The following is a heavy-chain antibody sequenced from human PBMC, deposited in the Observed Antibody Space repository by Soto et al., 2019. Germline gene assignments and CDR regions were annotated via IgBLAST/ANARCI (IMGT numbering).Heavy chain of an antibody. CDR3: AKVFVDILTGYYTYYYYYGMDA. V-gene: IGHV3-30*18. J-gene: IGHJ6*02. CDR2: ISYDGSNK. D-gene: IGHD3-9*01. CDR1: GFTFSSYG. Sequence: QAGGSLRLSCAASGFTFSSYGMHWVRQAPGKGLEWVAVISYDGSNKYYADSVKGRFTISRDNSKNTLYLQMNSLRAEDTAVYYCAKVFVDILTGYYTYYYYYGMDAWGQGTTVTVSS.